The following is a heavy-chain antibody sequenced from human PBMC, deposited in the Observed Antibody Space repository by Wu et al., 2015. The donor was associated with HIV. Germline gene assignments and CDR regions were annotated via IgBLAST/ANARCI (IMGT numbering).Heavy chain of an antibody. D-gene: IGHD2-2*01. CDR2: INPSGGST. CDR3: ARAWISSTSAGYFDY. J-gene: IGHJ4*02. CDR1: GYTFTSYY. V-gene: IGHV1-46*03. Sequence: QVQLVQSGAEVKKPGASVKVSCKASGYTFTSYYMHWVRQAPGQGLEWMGIINPSGGSTSYAQKFQGRVTMTRDTSTSTVYMELSSLRSEDTAVYYCARAWISSTSAGYFDYWGQGTLVTVSS.